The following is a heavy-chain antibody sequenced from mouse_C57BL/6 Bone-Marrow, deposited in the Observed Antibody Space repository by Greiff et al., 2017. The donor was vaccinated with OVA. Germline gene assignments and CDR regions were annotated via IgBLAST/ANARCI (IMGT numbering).Heavy chain of an antibody. CDR3: ASYYSNYVYWYFDV. D-gene: IGHD2-5*01. V-gene: IGHV1-81*01. J-gene: IGHJ1*03. Sequence: VQRVESGAELARPGASVKLSCKASGYTFTSYGISWVKQRTGQGLEWIGEIYPRSGNTYYNEKFKGKATLTADKSSSTAYMELRSLTSEDSAVYFCASYYSNYVYWYFDVWGTGTTVTVSS. CDR2: IYPRSGNT. CDR1: GYTFTSYG.